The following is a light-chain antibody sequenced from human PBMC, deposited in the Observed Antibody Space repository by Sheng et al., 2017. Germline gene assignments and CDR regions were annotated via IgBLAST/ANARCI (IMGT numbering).Light chain of an antibody. Sequence: EIVMTQSPATLSVSPGETATLSYRATRTVSRKLAWYKQKPGQPPRLVIYGASTRATDIPARFSGSGSGTEFTLTISSLQSEDFAVYYCQQYYTWPLTFGGGTKVEIE. CDR1: RTVSRK. J-gene: IGKJ4*01. CDR3: QQYYTWPLT. CDR2: GAS. V-gene: IGKV3-15*01.